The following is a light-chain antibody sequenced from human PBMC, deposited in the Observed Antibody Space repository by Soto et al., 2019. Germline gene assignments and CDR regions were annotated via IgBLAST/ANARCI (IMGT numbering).Light chain of an antibody. Sequence: DIQMTQSPSSLSASVGDRVTITCRASQSIHSYLNWYQQKPGKAPKLLIYEASNLKSGVPSRFSGSGSGTEYTLTISSLQPDDSASYYCQQYNGFWTFGQGTRVEIK. CDR2: EAS. J-gene: IGKJ1*01. CDR1: QSIHSY. V-gene: IGKV1-5*03. CDR3: QQYNGFWT.